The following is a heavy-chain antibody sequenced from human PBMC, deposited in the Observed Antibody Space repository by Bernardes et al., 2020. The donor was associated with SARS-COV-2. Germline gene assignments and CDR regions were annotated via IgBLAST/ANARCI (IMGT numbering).Heavy chain of an antibody. CDR3: ARQVYFDSSGHPAHWFDS. CDR1: GGSITTSSYY. V-gene: IGHV4-39*01. CDR2: IYYSGST. J-gene: IGHJ5*01. Sequence: SETLSLTCTVSGGSITTSSYYWGWIRQAPGKGLEWIGSIYYSGSTDYNSSLKRRVTMSVDTSKNQFSLKLNSMTAADTAVYYCARQVYFDSSGHPAHWFDSWGPGTLVTVSS. D-gene: IGHD3-22*01.